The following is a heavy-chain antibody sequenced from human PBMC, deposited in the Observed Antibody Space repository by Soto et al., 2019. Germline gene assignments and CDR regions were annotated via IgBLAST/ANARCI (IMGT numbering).Heavy chain of an antibody. CDR1: GFSLSTSGVG. Sequence: QITLKESGPPLVKPTQPLTLTCTFSGFSLSTSGVGVGWIRRPPGKALEGLALIYWSDEKRYSPSLSSRLTITKDTSKNQVVLTMTNMDPVDTATYYCAHRRGADYKGCFHYWGQGTLVTVSS. CDR3: AHRRGADYKGCFHY. J-gene: IGHJ4*02. V-gene: IGHV2-5*01. D-gene: IGHD4-4*01. CDR2: IYWSDEK.